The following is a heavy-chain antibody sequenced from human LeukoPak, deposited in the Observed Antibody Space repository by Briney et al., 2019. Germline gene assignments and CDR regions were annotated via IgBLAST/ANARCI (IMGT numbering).Heavy chain of an antibody. CDR2: IYYSGST. D-gene: IGHD6-13*01. CDR1: GGSISSSSYY. Sequence: PSETLSLTCTVSGGSISSSSYYWGWIRQPPGKGLEWIGSIYYSGSTYYNPSLKSRVTISVDTSKNQFSLKLSSVTAADTAVYYCASHPRPGIAAAGRGAFDIWGQGTMVTVSS. CDR3: ASHPRPGIAAAGRGAFDI. V-gene: IGHV4-39*01. J-gene: IGHJ3*02.